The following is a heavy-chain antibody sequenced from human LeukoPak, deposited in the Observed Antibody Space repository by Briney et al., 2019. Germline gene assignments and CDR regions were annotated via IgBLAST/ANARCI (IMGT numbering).Heavy chain of an antibody. V-gene: IGHV4-59*12. CDR3: ARGRVFDP. CDR2: VYYSGST. Sequence: TSETLSLTCTVSGGYIRSYYCGWLRQPPGKGLEWVGYVYYSGSTSYNPSLKSRVTISVDTSKNQFSLKLSSVTAADTAVYYCARGRVFDPWGQGTLVTVSS. J-gene: IGHJ5*02. CDR1: GGYIRSYY.